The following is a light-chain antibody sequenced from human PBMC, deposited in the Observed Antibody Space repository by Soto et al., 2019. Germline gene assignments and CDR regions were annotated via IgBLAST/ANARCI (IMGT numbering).Light chain of an antibody. J-gene: IGKJ1*01. Sequence: EIVMTQSPATLSVSPGERATLSCSASQSVSSNLAWYQQKPGQAPRLLIYGASTRATGIPARFSGSGSGTELTLTISSLQSEDFAVYYCQQYNNWPPGTFGQGTKVEIK. V-gene: IGKV3-15*01. CDR2: GAS. CDR1: QSVSSN. CDR3: QQYNNWPPGT.